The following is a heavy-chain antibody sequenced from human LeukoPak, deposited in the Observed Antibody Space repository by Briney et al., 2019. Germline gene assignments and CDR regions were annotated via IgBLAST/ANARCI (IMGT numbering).Heavy chain of an antibody. Sequence: GGSLRLSCAASGFTFSSYSMNWVRQAPGKGLEWVSSISSSSSYIYYADSVKGRFTISRDNAKNSLYLQMNSLRAEDTAVYYCARDVGYCSSTSCEKTWGQGTLVTVSS. CDR1: GFTFSSYS. CDR2: ISSSSSYI. CDR3: ARDVGYCSSTSCEKT. D-gene: IGHD2-2*01. J-gene: IGHJ5*02. V-gene: IGHV3-21*01.